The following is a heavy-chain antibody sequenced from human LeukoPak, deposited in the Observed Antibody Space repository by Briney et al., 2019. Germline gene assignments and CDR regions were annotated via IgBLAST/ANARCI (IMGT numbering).Heavy chain of an antibody. V-gene: IGHV1-8*02. CDR2: MNPNSGNT. J-gene: IGHJ4*02. D-gene: IGHD6-13*01. Sequence: GSSVKVSCKASGGTFSSYDINWVRQATGQGLEWMGWMNPNSGNTGYAQKFQGRVTMTRNTSISTAYMELSSLRSEDTAVYYCERGLGYGDFDYWGQGTLVTVSS. CDR3: ERGLGYGDFDY. CDR1: GGTFSSYD.